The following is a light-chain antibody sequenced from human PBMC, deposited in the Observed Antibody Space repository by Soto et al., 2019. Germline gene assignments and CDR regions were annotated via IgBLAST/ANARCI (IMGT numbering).Light chain of an antibody. V-gene: IGKV3-15*01. CDR2: GAS. Sequence: EIVMTQSPVTLSVSPGERVTLSCRASQSVSSNLAWYQQKPGQAPRLLIYGASTRATGIPARFSGSGSGTEFTLTISSLQSEYFAVYYCQQYNNWPGWAFGQGTKVE. J-gene: IGKJ1*01. CDR3: QQYNNWPGWA. CDR1: QSVSSN.